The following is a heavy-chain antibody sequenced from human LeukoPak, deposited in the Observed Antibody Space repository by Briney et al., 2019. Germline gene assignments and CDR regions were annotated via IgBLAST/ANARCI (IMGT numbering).Heavy chain of an antibody. Sequence: SQTLSLTCTVSGGSISSGDYYWSWIRQPSGKGLEWIGYIYYSGSTYYNPSLKSRVTISVDTSKNQFSLKLSSVTAADTAVYYCARGYSYGSNHDHFDYWGQGTLVTVSS. D-gene: IGHD5-18*01. J-gene: IGHJ4*02. CDR2: IYYSGST. V-gene: IGHV4-30-4*08. CDR3: ARGYSYGSNHDHFDY. CDR1: GGSISSGDYY.